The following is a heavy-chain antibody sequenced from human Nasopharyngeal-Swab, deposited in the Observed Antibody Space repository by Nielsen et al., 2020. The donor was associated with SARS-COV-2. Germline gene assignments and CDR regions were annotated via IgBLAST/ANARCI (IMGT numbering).Heavy chain of an antibody. CDR2: IWYDGSNK. V-gene: IGHV3-33*01. CDR1: GFTFSSYG. CDR3: ARDSSGYYRAPFDY. J-gene: IGHJ4*02. D-gene: IGHD3-22*01. Sequence: GESLKISCAASGFTFSSYGMHWVRQAPGKGLEWVAVIWYDGSNKYSADSVKGRFTISRDNSKNTLYLQMNSLRAEDTAVYYCARDSSGYYRAPFDYWGQGTLVTVSS.